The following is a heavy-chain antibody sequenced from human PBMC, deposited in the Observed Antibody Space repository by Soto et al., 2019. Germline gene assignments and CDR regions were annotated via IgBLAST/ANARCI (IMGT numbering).Heavy chain of an antibody. CDR3: AREMVVEVLPSYHPYGWKA. V-gene: IGHV1-69*13. Sequence: AVKVSCKASGGTFSSYAISWVRQAPGQGLEWMGGIIPIFGTANYAQKFQGRVTITADESTSTAYMELSSLRSEDTAVYYCAREMVVEVLPSYHPYGWKARGQGP. J-gene: IGHJ4*03. CDR2: IIPIFGTA. D-gene: IGHD3-16*01. CDR1: GGTFSSYA.